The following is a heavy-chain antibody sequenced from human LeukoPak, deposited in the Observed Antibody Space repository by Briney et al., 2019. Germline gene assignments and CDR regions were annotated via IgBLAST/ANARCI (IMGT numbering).Heavy chain of an antibody. V-gene: IGHV3-30*02. J-gene: IGHJ4*02. CDR2: IRYDGSNK. CDR3: AKAPFGLSSFDY. D-gene: IGHD3-10*01. CDR1: GFTFSSYG. Sequence: GGSLRLSCAATGFTFSSYGMHWVRQAPGKGLEWVAFIRYDGSNKYYADSVKGRFTISRDNSKNTLYLQMNSLRAEDTAVYYCAKAPFGLSSFDYWGQGTLVTVSS.